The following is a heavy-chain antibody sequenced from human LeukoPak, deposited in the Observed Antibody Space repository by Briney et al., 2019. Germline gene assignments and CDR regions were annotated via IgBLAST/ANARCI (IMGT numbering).Heavy chain of an antibody. D-gene: IGHD6-13*01. CDR2: IYSGGST. V-gene: IGHV3-53*01. Sequence: GGSPRLSCAASGFIVSSNYMSWVRQAPGKGLEWVSVIYSGGSTYYADSVKCRFTISRDNSKNTLYLQMNSLRAEDTAVYYCARGRRVQQLVQDRREYYFDSWGQGTLVTVSS. CDR1: GFIVSSNY. J-gene: IGHJ4*02. CDR3: ARGRRVQQLVQDRREYYFDS.